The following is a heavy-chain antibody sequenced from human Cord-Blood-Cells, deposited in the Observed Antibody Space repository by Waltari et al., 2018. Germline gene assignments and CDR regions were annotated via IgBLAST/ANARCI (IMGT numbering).Heavy chain of an antibody. V-gene: IGHV1-3*01. D-gene: IGHD6-6*01. CDR3: ARDPSSSSFDY. Sequence: QVQLVQSGAEVKTPGASVKVSCKASGYTFTSYAMHWVRQAPGQRLEWMGWINAGNGNTKDAQKFQGRVTITRDTSASTAYMELSSLRSEDTAVYYCARDPSSSSFDYWGQGTLVTVSS. CDR2: INAGNGNT. J-gene: IGHJ4*02. CDR1: GYTFTSYA.